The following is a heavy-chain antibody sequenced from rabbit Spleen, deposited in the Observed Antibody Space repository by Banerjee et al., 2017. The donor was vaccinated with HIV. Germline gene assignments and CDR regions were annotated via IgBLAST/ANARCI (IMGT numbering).Heavy chain of an antibody. V-gene: IGHV1S40*01. D-gene: IGHD6-1*01. CDR1: GFDLSSYYY. J-gene: IGHJ4*01. Sequence: QSLVESGGDLVKPGASLTLTCTASGFDLSSYYYMYWVRQAPGKGLELIACIYGGSSGSTYYASWAKGRFTISKTSSTTVTLQLTSLTAADTATYFCARDDGSYDYIDGYFNLWGQGTLVTVS. CDR3: ARDDGSYDYIDGYFNL. CDR2: IYGGSSGST.